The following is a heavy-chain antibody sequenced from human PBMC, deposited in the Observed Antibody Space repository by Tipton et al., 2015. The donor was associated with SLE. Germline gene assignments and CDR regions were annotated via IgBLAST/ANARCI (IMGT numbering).Heavy chain of an antibody. J-gene: IGHJ6*02. V-gene: IGHV4-59*01. CDR1: GGSISSYY. D-gene: IGHD1-26*01. Sequence: TLSLTCTVSGGSISSYYWSWIRQPPGKGLEWIGYIYYSGSTNYNPSPKSRVTISVDTSKNQFSLKLSSVTAADTAVYYCARAREEGGYYGMDVWGQGTTVTVSS. CDR2: IYYSGST. CDR3: ARAREEGGYYGMDV.